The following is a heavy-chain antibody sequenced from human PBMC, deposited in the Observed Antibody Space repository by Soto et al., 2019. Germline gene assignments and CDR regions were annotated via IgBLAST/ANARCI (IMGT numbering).Heavy chain of an antibody. D-gene: IGHD2-2*01. J-gene: IGHJ5*02. CDR3: ASTYADELYESNWFDP. CDR2: IYYSGST. V-gene: IGHV4-59*01. CDR1: GGSISSYY. Sequence: SETLSLTCTVSGGSISSYYWSWIRQPPGKGLEWIGYIYYSGSTNYNPSLKSRVTISVDTSKNQFSLKLSSVTAADAAVYYCASTYADELYESNWFDPWGQGTLVTVSS.